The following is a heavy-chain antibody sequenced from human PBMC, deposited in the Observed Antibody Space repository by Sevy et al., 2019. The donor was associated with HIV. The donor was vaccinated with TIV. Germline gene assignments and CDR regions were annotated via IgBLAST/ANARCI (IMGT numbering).Heavy chain of an antibody. D-gene: IGHD2-2*01. V-gene: IGHV3-7*03. Sequence: GGSLRLSCVASGFTFSSFEMNWVRQAPGKGLEWVANIKVDGSEKYYVDSVKGRFTISRDNAKNSLYLQMNSLRAEDTAVYYCARDCSSTRCLWGMDVWGQGTTVTVSS. CDR2: IKVDGSEK. CDR1: GFTFSSFE. CDR3: ARDCSSTRCLWGMDV. J-gene: IGHJ6*02.